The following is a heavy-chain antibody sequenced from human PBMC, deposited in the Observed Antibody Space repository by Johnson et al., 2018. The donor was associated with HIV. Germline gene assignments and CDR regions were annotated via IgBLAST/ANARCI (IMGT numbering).Heavy chain of an antibody. CDR1: GFTFRSYW. Sequence: VQLVESGGGLVQPGGSLRLSCVVSGFTFRSYWMTWVRQAPGKGLEWVANIKQDGSEKYYVDSVKGRFTISRDNAKNSLYLQMNGLRAEDTAVYYCARVGNGDYGWSFDIWGQGTTVTISS. CDR3: ARVGNGDYGWSFDI. J-gene: IGHJ3*02. V-gene: IGHV3-7*04. D-gene: IGHD4-17*01. CDR2: IKQDGSEK.